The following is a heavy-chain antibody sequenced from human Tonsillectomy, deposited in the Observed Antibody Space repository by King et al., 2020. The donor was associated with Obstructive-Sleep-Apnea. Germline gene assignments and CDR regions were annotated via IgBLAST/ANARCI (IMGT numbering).Heavy chain of an antibody. CDR3: ARPRRATSGAFDI. V-gene: IGHV4-59*08. Sequence: QLQESGPGLVKPSETLSLTCTVSGGSIISYYWSWIRQPPGKGLEWIGYIFYSGSTNYNPPLKSRVTISVDTSKNQFSLKLRSVTAADPAVYYCARPRRATSGAFDIWGQGTMVTVSS. CDR2: IFYSGST. D-gene: IGHD5-12*01. CDR1: GGSIISYY. J-gene: IGHJ3*02.